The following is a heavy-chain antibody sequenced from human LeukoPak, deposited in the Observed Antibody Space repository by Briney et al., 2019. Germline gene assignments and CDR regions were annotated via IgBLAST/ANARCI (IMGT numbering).Heavy chain of an antibody. Sequence: SETLSLTCIVSGGSISSGDYYWSWIRQPPGKGLEWIGYIYYSGSTYYNPSLKSRVTISVDTSKNQFSLKLSSVTAADTAVYYCARDSLVQDAFDIWGQGTMVTVSS. CDR2: IYYSGST. J-gene: IGHJ3*02. CDR1: GGSISSGDYY. D-gene: IGHD6-6*01. CDR3: ARDSLVQDAFDI. V-gene: IGHV4-30-4*01.